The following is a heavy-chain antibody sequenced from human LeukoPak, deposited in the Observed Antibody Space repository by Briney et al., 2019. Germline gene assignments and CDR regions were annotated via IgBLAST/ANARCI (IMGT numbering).Heavy chain of an antibody. J-gene: IGHJ4*02. CDR3: ARGLGEAVAGRNY. CDR1: GRSFSGYY. CDR2: INHSGST. V-gene: IGHV4-34*01. D-gene: IGHD6-19*01. Sequence: SETLSLTCAVYGRSFSGYYWSWIRQPAGKGLEWIGEINHSGSTNYNPSLKSRVTISVDTSKNQFSLKLSSGTAADTAVCYCARGLGEAVAGRNYWGQGTLVTVSP.